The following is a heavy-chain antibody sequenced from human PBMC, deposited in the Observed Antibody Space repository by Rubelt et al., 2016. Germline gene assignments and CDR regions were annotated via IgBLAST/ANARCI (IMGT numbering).Heavy chain of an antibody. D-gene: IGHD1-1*01. J-gene: IGHJ4*02. V-gene: IGHV4-39*07. CDR1: GGSIKIMNYY. CDR2: MYHTGST. CDR3: TTEYPPGRIDY. Sequence: QLQLQESGPGLVQPSETLSLTCTVSGGSIKIMNYYWAWIRQPPGKGLEWIGSMYHTGSTYSTPSLPSRVSMSVETSKNYFSLNLNSVTAADTAVYYCTTEYPPGRIDYWGQGALVTVSS.